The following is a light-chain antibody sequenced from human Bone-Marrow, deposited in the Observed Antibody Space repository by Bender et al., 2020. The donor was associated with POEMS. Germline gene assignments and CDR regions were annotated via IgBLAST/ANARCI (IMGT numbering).Light chain of an antibody. CDR2: SSH. Sequence: QSVLTQPPSASGTPGQRVTTSCSGGSSNIGAHAVNWYQHLPGTAPHLLIYSSHRRPSEVPDRFSGSRSGTSASLAISGLQSEDEADYYCTVWDDSLNGWVFGGGTKLTVL. CDR3: TVWDDSLNGWV. CDR1: SSNIGAHA. J-gene: IGLJ3*02. V-gene: IGLV1-44*01.